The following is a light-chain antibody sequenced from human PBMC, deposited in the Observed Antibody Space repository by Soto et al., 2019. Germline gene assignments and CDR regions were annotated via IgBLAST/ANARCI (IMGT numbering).Light chain of an antibody. V-gene: IGKV1-39*01. CDR3: QQTYSTPET. Sequence: DIQMTQSPSSLSASVGDRVTITCRASQSISSYLNWYQHKPGKAPKLLIYAASSLQGGVPSRFSGSGSGTDFTLTISSLQPEDFATYYCQQTYSTPETFGQGTKVEI. J-gene: IGKJ1*01. CDR1: QSISSY. CDR2: AAS.